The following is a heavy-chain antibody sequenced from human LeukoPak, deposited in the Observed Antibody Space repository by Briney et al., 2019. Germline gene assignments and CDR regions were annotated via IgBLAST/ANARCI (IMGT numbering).Heavy chain of an antibody. CDR2: ISTSGGTT. CDR3: AIMHRYYDGSGYWVQ. CDR1: GFTFSSYA. Sequence: GGSLRLSCAASGFTFSSYAMSWVRQAPGKGLEWVSGISTSGGTTSYADSVKGRFTISRDNPRNTLYMQMSSLRDEDTAVYYCAIMHRYYDGSGYWVQWGQGTLVTVSS. D-gene: IGHD3-22*01. J-gene: IGHJ4*02. V-gene: IGHV3-23*01.